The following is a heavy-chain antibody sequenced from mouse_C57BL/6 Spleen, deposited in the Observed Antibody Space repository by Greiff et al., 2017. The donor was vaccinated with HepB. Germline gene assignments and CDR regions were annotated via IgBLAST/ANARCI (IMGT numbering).Heavy chain of an antibody. CDR3: TRGDYYGSSSFDV. CDR2: IDPETGGT. J-gene: IGHJ1*03. Sequence: QVQLQQSGAELVRPGASVTLSCKASGYTFTDYEMHWVKQTPVHGLEWIGAIDPETGGTAYNQKFKGKAILTADKSSSTAYMELRSLTSEDSAVYYCTRGDYYGSSSFDVWGTGTTVTVSS. CDR1: GYTFTDYE. V-gene: IGHV1-15*01. D-gene: IGHD1-1*01.